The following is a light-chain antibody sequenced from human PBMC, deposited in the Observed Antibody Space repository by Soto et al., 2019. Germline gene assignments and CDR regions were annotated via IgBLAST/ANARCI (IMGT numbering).Light chain of an antibody. V-gene: IGLV1-44*01. CDR3: AAWDDSLNGPV. CDR1: FSNIGTNY. CDR2: SNN. Sequence: QSALTQPPSVSAAPGQRVAISCSGTFSNIGTNYVSWYQVLPGSAPKLLIYSNNQRPSGVPDRFSGSKSGTSASLAISGLQSEDEADYYCAAWDDSLNGPVFGGGTKVTVL. J-gene: IGLJ3*02.